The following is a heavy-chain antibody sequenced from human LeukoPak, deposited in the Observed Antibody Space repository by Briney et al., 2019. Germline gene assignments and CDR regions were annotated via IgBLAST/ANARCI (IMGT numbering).Heavy chain of an antibody. Sequence: GGSLILSCAASGFTFSNYAMNWVRQAPGKGLEWVSSIRSSGFDTYYAESVEGRFTISRDNSKNTLYLQMNSLRVEDTAIYYCAKGVNSGNYYCFDYWGQGTLATVSS. CDR2: IRSSGFDT. V-gene: IGHV3-23*01. CDR3: AKGVNSGNYYCFDY. D-gene: IGHD1-26*01. CDR1: GFTFSNYA. J-gene: IGHJ4*02.